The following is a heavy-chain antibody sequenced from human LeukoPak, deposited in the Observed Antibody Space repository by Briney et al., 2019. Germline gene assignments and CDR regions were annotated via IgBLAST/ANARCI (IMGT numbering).Heavy chain of an antibody. CDR3: AGGYSSSWYWLYYFDY. J-gene: IGHJ4*02. Sequence: GASVKVSCKASGYTFTGYYMHWVRQAPGQGLEWMGWINPNSGGTNYAQKFQGRVTITADKSTSTAYMELSSLRSEDTAVYYCAGGYSSSWYWLYYFDYWGQGTLVTVSS. V-gene: IGHV1-2*02. CDR1: GYTFTGYY. D-gene: IGHD6-13*01. CDR2: INPNSGGT.